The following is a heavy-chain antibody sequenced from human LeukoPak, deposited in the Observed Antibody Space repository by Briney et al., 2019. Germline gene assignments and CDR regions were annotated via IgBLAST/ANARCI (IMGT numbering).Heavy chain of an antibody. Sequence: GGSLRLSCAASGFTFSSYAMSWVRQAPGKGLEWVSAISGSGGSTYYADSVKGRFTISRDNSKNTLYLQMNSLRAEDTAVYYCAKKGFNYDILTGYYNAYYFDYWGQGTLVTVSS. CDR2: ISGSGGST. J-gene: IGHJ4*02. CDR1: GFTFSSYA. D-gene: IGHD3-9*01. V-gene: IGHV3-23*01. CDR3: AKKGFNYDILTGYYNAYYFDY.